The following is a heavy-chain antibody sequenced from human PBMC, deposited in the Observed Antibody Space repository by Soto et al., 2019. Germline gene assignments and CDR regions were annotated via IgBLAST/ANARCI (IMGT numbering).Heavy chain of an antibody. CDR3: ARLARLYDYIWGSYRPENSPFDY. J-gene: IGHJ4*02. V-gene: IGHV4-59*08. CDR2: IFYIGST. CDR1: GGSISSYY. D-gene: IGHD3-16*02. Sequence: PSETLSLTCTVSGGSISSYYWSWIRQPPGKGLEWIGYIFYIGSTNYNPSLKSRVSISVDPSKNHFSLKLCSVTAADTAVYYCARLARLYDYIWGSYRPENSPFDYWGQGTLVTVSS.